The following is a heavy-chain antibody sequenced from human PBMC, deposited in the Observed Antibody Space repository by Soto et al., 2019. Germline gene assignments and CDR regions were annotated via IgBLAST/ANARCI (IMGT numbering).Heavy chain of an antibody. Sequence: ASVKVSCKASGYTFTSYDINWVRQATGQGLEWMGWMNPNSGNTGYAQKFQGRVTMTRNTSISTAYMELSSLRSEDTAVYYCARGGLAAYYYYYYGMDVWGQGTTVTVSS. J-gene: IGHJ6*02. D-gene: IGHD6-13*01. V-gene: IGHV1-8*01. CDR3: ARGGLAAYYYYYYGMDV. CDR2: MNPNSGNT. CDR1: GYTFTSYD.